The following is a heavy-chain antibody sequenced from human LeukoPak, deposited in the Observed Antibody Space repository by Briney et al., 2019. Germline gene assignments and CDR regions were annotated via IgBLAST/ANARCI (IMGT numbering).Heavy chain of an antibody. D-gene: IGHD3-3*01. CDR1: GGSISSYY. V-gene: IGHV4-59*01. Sequence: SETLSLTCTVSGGSISSYYWSWIRQPPGKGLEWIGYIYYSGSTNYNPSLKSRATISVDTSKNQFSLKLSSVTAADTAVYYCARDVSQYYDFWSGYHNWFDPWGQGTLVTVSS. J-gene: IGHJ5*02. CDR2: IYYSGST. CDR3: ARDVSQYYDFWSGYHNWFDP.